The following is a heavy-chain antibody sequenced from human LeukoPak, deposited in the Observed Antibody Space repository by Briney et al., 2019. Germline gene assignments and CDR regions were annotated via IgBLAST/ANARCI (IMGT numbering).Heavy chain of an antibody. D-gene: IGHD4-17*01. J-gene: IGHJ6*03. CDR2: IYPNDSDT. V-gene: IGHV5-51*01. CDR3: ARYGPSDPDYYYYYMDV. Sequence: GESLKISCRGSGYTFINYWIAWVRQMPGKDLEWIGIIYPNDSDTKYSPSFQGQVTISADKSISTAYLQWSSLKASDTAIYYCARYGPSDPDYYYYYMDVWGKGTTVTVSS. CDR1: GYTFINYW.